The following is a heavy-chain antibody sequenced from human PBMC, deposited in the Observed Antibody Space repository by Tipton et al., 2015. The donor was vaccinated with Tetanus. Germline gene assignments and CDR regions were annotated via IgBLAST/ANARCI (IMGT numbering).Heavy chain of an antibody. V-gene: IGHV4-30-4*01. CDR3: VRDHARACGGDCYPGGFDI. Sequence: LRLSCTVSGGSIGNSNFYWSWIRQPPGKGLEWIGYICYSGSTYYNPSLKGRVTVSLDTSKNQFSLRLTSVTDADTAVYYCVRDHARACGGDCYPGGFDIWGQGTMVSVSS. CDR2: ICYSGST. CDR1: GGSIGNSNFY. D-gene: IGHD2-21*02. J-gene: IGHJ3*02.